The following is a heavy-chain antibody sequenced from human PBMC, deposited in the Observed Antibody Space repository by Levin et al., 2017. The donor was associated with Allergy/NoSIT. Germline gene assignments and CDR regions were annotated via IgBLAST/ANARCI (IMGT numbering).Heavy chain of an antibody. Sequence: NRGESLKISCKGSGYSFTSYWIGWVRQMPGKGLEWMGIIYPGDSDTRYSPSFQGQVTISADKSITTAYLQWSSLTASDTAIYYCARLLGNILTAYPHWYFDVWGRGTLVTVSS. CDR1: GYSFTSYW. CDR2: IYPGDSDT. CDR3: ARLLGNILTAYPHWYFDV. V-gene: IGHV5-51*01. D-gene: IGHD3-9*01. J-gene: IGHJ2*01.